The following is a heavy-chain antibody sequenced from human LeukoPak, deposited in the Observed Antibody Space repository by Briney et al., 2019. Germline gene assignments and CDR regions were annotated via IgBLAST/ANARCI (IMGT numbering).Heavy chain of an antibody. Sequence: GESLQISCKGSGYRFTSYWIGWVRPMPGKGLEWMGIIYPGDSDTRYSPSFQGQVTISADKSISTAYLQWSSLKASDTAMYYCARPTDYCSSTSCYNDAFDIWGQGTMVTVSS. CDR3: ARPTDYCSSTSCYNDAFDI. V-gene: IGHV5-51*01. CDR2: IYPGDSDT. J-gene: IGHJ3*02. D-gene: IGHD2-2*01. CDR1: GYRFTSYW.